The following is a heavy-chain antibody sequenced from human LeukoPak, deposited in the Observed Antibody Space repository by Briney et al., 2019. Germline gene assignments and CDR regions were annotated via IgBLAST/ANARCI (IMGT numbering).Heavy chain of an antibody. J-gene: IGHJ4*02. Sequence: GRSLRLSCAASGFTFSSYGMHWVRQAPGKGLEWVAIISYDGSNKYYADSVKGRFTISRDNSKNTLYLQMNSLRAEDTAVYYCARDSSGYIIDYWGQGTLVTVSS. CDR2: ISYDGSNK. CDR3: ARDSSGYIIDY. V-gene: IGHV3-30*03. CDR1: GFTFSSYG. D-gene: IGHD3-22*01.